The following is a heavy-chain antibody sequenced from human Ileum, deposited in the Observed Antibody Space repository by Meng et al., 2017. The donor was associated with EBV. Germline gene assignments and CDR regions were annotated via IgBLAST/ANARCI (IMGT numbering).Heavy chain of an antibody. J-gene: IGHJ4*02. Sequence: QVEVQESGPGLVKPSGTLSLTRAGSGGSVISNNWWSWVRQPPGKGLEWIGEIFHIGSTNNSPSLKSRVTISVDNSKNQFSLSLTSVTAADTAIYYCAKVSLTGTFYDHWGQGILVTVSS. V-gene: IGHV4-4*02. CDR1: GGSVISNNW. CDR2: IFHIGST. CDR3: AKVSLTGTFYDH. D-gene: IGHD3-9*01.